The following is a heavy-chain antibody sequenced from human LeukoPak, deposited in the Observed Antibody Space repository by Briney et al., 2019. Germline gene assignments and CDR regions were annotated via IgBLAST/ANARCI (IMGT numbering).Heavy chain of an antibody. CDR1: GLSLSGLSLNGYW. J-gene: IGHJ4*02. V-gene: IGHV3-74*01. CDR2: INDDGSLT. Sequence: GGSLRLSCEVSGLSLSGLSLNGYWMHWVRQAPGKGKVLVSLINDDGSLTSYADSVKGRFTISKDNAKNTVFLQLNSLTVEDTAVYYCATSRTFDYWGQGTLVTVS. CDR3: ATSRTFDY. D-gene: IGHD6-13*01.